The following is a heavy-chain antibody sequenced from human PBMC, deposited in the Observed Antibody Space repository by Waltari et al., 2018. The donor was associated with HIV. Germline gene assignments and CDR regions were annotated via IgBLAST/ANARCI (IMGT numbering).Heavy chain of an antibody. J-gene: IGHJ4*02. D-gene: IGHD5-12*01. CDR3: ARGRVDRSFDS. Sequence: QVQLQQWGAGLLKPSETLSLTCGVYGGSFSGYYWSWIRQPPGKGLEWIGEINHSGSTNYNPSLKSRVTISVDTSKNQFSLKLSSVTAADTAVYYCARGRVDRSFDSWGQGTLVTVSS. V-gene: IGHV4-34*01. CDR2: INHSGST. CDR1: GGSFSGYY.